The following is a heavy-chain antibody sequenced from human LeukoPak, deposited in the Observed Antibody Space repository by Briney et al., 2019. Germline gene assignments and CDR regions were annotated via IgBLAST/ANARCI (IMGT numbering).Heavy chain of an antibody. V-gene: IGHV4-38-2*02. CDR2: IYHSGST. CDR3: ARARTTNYYDSSGYPNWFDP. CDR1: GYSISSGYY. D-gene: IGHD3-22*01. J-gene: IGHJ5*02. Sequence: PSETLSLTCTVSGYSISSGYYWGWIRQPPGKGLEWIGSIYHSGSTYYNPSLKSRVTISVDTSKNQFSLKLSSVTAADTAVYYCARARTTNYYDSSGYPNWFDPWAQGTLVTVSS.